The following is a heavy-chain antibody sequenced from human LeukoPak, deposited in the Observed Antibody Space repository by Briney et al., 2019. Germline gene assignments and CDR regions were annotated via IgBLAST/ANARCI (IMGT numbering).Heavy chain of an antibody. Sequence: PGGSLRLSCAASGFTFSTYGIHWVRQAPGKGLEWVAVIWSDGSNKYYADSVKGRFTISRDNSKNTLYLQMNSLRAEDTAIYYCAKNGDRRVGPTASFDYWGQGTLVSVSS. CDR1: GFTFSTYG. J-gene: IGHJ4*02. CDR2: IWSDGSNK. CDR3: AKNGDRRVGPTASFDY. V-gene: IGHV3-30*02. D-gene: IGHD1-26*01.